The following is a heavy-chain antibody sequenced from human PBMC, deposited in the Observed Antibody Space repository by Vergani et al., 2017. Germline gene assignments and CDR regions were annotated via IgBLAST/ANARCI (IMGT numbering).Heavy chain of an antibody. Sequence: QVRLQESGPGLVKPSETLSLTCSFSGSSMSGYYWSWIRQPPGKELEWIGYMYHSGSTNYNPSLETRVTISGDTSKNQFSLKLNSVTAADTAVYYCGRVADFYGLGSRLLDLWGQGILVTVSS. D-gene: IGHD3-10*01. J-gene: IGHJ5*02. CDR2: MYHSGST. V-gene: IGHV4-59*01. CDR3: GRVADFYGLGSRLLDL. CDR1: GSSMSGYY.